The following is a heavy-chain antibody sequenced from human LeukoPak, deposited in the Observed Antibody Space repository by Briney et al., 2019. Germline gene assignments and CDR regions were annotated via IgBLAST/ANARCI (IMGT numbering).Heavy chain of an antibody. Sequence: GGSLRLSCAASGLTFSSYAMHWVRQAPGKGLEWVAVISYDGSNKYYADSVKGRFTISRDNSKNTLYLQMNSLRAEDTAVYYCARERTRWELLGGGAFDIWGQGTMVTVSS. V-gene: IGHV3-30-3*01. CDR2: ISYDGSNK. D-gene: IGHD1-26*01. CDR3: ARERTRWELLGGGAFDI. J-gene: IGHJ3*02. CDR1: GLTFSSYA.